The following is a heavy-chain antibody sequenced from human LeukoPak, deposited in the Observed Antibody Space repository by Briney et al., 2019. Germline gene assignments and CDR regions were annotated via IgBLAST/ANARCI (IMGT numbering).Heavy chain of an antibody. V-gene: IGHV3-30-3*01. J-gene: IGHJ4*02. CDR2: ISYDGSNK. CDR1: GVTFSSYA. CDR3: GRRFDY. Sequence: GRSLRLSCAASGVTFSSYAMHWVRQAPGKGLEGVAVISYDGSNKYYADSVKGRFTISRDNSKNTLYLQMNSLRAEDTAVYYCGRRFDYWGQGTLVTVSS.